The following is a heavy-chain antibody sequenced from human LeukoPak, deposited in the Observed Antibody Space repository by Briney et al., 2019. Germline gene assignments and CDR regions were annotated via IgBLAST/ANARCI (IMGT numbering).Heavy chain of an antibody. CDR1: GFTFTTYW. J-gene: IGHJ4*02. CDR2: ISGSGGST. D-gene: IGHD2-15*01. V-gene: IGHV3-21*04. Sequence: PGGSLRLSCATSGFTFTTYWMNWVRQAPGKGLEWVSAISGSGGSTYYADSVKGRFTISRDNAKNSLYLQMNSLRAEDTAVYYCARDRGGGFDYWGQGTLVTVSS. CDR3: ARDRGGGFDY.